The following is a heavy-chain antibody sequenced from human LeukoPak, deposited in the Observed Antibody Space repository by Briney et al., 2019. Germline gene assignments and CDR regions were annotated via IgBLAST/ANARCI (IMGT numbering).Heavy chain of an antibody. J-gene: IGHJ3*02. Sequence: GGSLRLSCAASGFTFSGSAMHWVRQASGKGLEWVGRIKSKANSYATAYAASVKGRFTISRDGSKNTAYLQMNSLKTEDTAVYYCTRPSSVDYDSSGYSDAFDIWGQGTMVTVSS. D-gene: IGHD3-22*01. V-gene: IGHV3-73*01. CDR2: IKSKANSYAT. CDR3: TRPSSVDYDSSGYSDAFDI. CDR1: GFTFSGSA.